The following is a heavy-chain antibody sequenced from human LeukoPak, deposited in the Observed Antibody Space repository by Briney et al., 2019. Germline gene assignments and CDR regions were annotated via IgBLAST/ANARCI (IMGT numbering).Heavy chain of an antibody. CDR3: ITDAGGYYYDSSGYRNVY. D-gene: IGHD3-22*01. CDR2: IKSKTDGGTT. CDR1: GFTFSNAW. Sequence: PGGSLRLSCAASGFTFSNAWMSWVRQAPGKGLECVGRIKSKTDGGTTDYAAPVKGRFTIPREDSKNRLYLQMSSLQTEATDVYYCITDAGGYYYDSSGYRNVYWGQGTLVTVSS. V-gene: IGHV3-15*01. J-gene: IGHJ4*02.